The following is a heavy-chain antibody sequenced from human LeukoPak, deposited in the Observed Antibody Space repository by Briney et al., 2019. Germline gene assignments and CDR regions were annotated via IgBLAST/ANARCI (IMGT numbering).Heavy chain of an antibody. CDR3: ARDATGHNSSWEFDH. V-gene: IGHV4-34*01. Sequence: PSETLSLTCAVYGGSFSGYYWSWIRQPPGKGLEWIGEINHSGSTNYNPSLKSRVTISVDTSKNQFSLKLSSVTAADTAVYYCARDATGHNSSWEFDHWGQGTLVTVSS. D-gene: IGHD6-13*01. CDR2: INHSGST. J-gene: IGHJ4*02. CDR1: GGSFSGYY.